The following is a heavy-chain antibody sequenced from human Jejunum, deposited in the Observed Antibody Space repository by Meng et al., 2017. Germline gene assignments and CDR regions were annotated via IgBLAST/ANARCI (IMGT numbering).Heavy chain of an antibody. CDR3: GKVDPITAHTSGWYGVDY. V-gene: IGHV3-23*01. Sequence: GESLKISCVASGFAFGSYIMTWVRQAPGKGLEYVSSMSGSGGMTYYADSVKGRFTISRDNSKNTLYLQMNSLGGDDTATYYCGKVDPITAHTSGWYGVDYWGHGKLVTGAS. CDR2: MSGSGGMT. CDR1: GFAFGSYI. D-gene: IGHD6-13*01. J-gene: IGHJ4*01.